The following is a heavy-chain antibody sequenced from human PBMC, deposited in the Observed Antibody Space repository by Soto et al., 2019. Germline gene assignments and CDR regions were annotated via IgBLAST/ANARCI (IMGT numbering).Heavy chain of an antibody. Sequence: PGGSLRLSCAVSGFSVSRYWMSWVRQAPGQGLEWVANMKEDGTEKNYVDAVKGRFTISRDDARNSLSLQMNSLRVDDTAVYYCASARHGGPWGQGTQVTVSS. CDR1: GFSVSRYW. CDR2: MKEDGTEK. J-gene: IGHJ5*02. V-gene: IGHV3-7*01. CDR3: ASARHGGP. D-gene: IGHD2-15*01.